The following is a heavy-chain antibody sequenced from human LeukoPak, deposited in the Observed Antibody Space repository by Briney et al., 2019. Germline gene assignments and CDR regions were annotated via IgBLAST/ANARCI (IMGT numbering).Heavy chain of an antibody. CDR2: IWSDAIEK. D-gene: IGHD4-11*01. CDR1: GFTYSHYG. J-gene: IGHJ4*02. V-gene: IGHV3-33*06. CDR3: AKDAQRGFDYSNSLEY. Sequence: PGGSLRLSCAASGFTYSHYGMHWVRQAPGKGLEWVAVIWSDAIEKYYGDAVKGRFTISRDNSRNTLYLQMNSLRVEDTAVYYCAKDAQRGFDYSNSLEYWGQGTLVTVSS.